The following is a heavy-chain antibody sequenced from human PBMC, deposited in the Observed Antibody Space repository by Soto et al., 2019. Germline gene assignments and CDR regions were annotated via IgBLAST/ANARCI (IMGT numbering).Heavy chain of an antibody. D-gene: IGHD2-15*01. J-gene: IGHJ4*02. CDR2: MSRSSRYI. Sequence: GGSLRLSCAASGFTFSSYSMNWVRQAPGKGLEWVSSMSRSSRYIYYADSVKGRFTISRDNAKNSVYLQMNSLRAEDTAVYYCARDGGVAATLANYFDYWGQGTLVTVSS. CDR1: GFTFSSYS. CDR3: ARDGGVAATLANYFDY. V-gene: IGHV3-21*01.